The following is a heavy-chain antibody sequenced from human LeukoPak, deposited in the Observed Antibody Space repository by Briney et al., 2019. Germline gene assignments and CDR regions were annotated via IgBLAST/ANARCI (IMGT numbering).Heavy chain of an antibody. CDR2: ISGSGAAT. J-gene: IGHJ4*02. CDR3: DSLGELSGRV. D-gene: IGHD3-10*01. Sequence: GGSLRLSCVTSEFTFSSYSMSWVRQPPGKGLEWVSTISGSGAATFYADSVKGRFTISRDNSKNTLYLQMNSLRAEDTAVYYCDSLGELSGRVRGQGTLVTVSS. CDR1: EFTFSSYS. V-gene: IGHV3-23*01.